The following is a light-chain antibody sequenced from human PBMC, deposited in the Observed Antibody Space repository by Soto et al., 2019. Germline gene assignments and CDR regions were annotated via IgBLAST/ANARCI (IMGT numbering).Light chain of an antibody. CDR1: QSVGSN. V-gene: IGKV3-15*01. J-gene: IGKJ1*01. CDR3: QEYDNWPKT. CDR2: GSS. Sequence: EIVMTHTTATLSVSPAERSTLSCRASQSVGSNLAWYQQKPGQAPRLLIYGSSARATGIPDRLSGSGSGTEFTLTINSLQSGDFAVYYCQEYDNWPKTFGQGTKVDI.